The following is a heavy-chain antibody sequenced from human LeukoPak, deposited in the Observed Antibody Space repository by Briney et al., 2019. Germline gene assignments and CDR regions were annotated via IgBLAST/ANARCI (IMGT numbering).Heavy chain of an antibody. CDR3: ARDREGIAARRYYFDY. CDR2: IYTSGST. CDR1: GGSISSYY. D-gene: IGHD6-6*01. Sequence: PSETLSLTCTVSGGSISSYYWSWFRQPAGKGLEWIGRIYTSGSTNYNPSLKSRVTMSVDTSKNQFSLKLSSVTAADTAVYYCARDREGIAARRYYFDYWGQGTLVTVSS. V-gene: IGHV4-4*07. J-gene: IGHJ4*02.